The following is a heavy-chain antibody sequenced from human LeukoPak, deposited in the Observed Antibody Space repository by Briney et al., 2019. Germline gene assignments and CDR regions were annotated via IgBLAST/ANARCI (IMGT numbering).Heavy chain of an antibody. J-gene: IGHJ4*02. V-gene: IGHV3-21*03. CDR2: ISSSSSYI. D-gene: IGHD2-15*01. Sequence: GGSLRLSCAASGFTFSSYSMNWVRQAPGKGLEWVSSISSSSSYIYYADSVKGRFTISRDNAKNSLYLQMNSLKTEDTAVYYCTTDLVVVAATPLRLSDYWGQGTLVTVSS. CDR3: TTDLVVVAATPLRLSDY. CDR1: GFTFSSYS.